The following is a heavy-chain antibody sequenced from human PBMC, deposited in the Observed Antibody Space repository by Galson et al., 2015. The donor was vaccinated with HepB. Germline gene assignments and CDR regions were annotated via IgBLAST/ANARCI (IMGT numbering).Heavy chain of an antibody. CDR3: ARPRGYYDSSGYSFDY. J-gene: IGHJ4*02. CDR1: GYSFTSYW. V-gene: IGHV5-10-1*01. CDR2: IDPSDSYT. Sequence: QSGAEVKKPGESLRISCKGSGYSFTSYWISRVRQMPGKGLEWMGRIDPSDSYTNYSPSFQGHVTISADKSISTAYLQWSSLKASDTAMYYCARPRGYYDSSGYSFDYWGQGTLVTVSS. D-gene: IGHD3-22*01.